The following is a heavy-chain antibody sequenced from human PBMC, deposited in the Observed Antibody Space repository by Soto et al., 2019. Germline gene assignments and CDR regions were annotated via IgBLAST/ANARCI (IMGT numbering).Heavy chain of an antibody. CDR2: ISDSGGST. CDR1: GFTFSSYA. J-gene: IGHJ3*02. D-gene: IGHD3-3*01. Sequence: EVQLLESGGGLVQPGGSLRLSCAASGFTFSSYAMSWVRQAPGKGLEWVSAISDSGGSTYYADSVKGRFTISRDNSKNTLYLQMNRLRAEDTAVYYCAKKGVLRFLEWLPHDAFDIWGQGTMVTVSS. V-gene: IGHV3-23*01. CDR3: AKKGVLRFLEWLPHDAFDI.